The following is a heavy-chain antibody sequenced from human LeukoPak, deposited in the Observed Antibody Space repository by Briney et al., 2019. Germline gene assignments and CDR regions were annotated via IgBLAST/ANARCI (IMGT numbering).Heavy chain of an antibody. Sequence: SETLSLTCAVYGGSFSGYYWSWIRQPPGKGLEWIGEINHSGSTNYNPSLKSRVTISVDTSKNQFSLKLSSVTAADTAVYYCARDSTIFGVPDAFDIWGQGTMVTVSS. CDR3: ARDSTIFGVPDAFDI. V-gene: IGHV4-34*01. CDR2: INHSGST. CDR1: GGSFSGYY. D-gene: IGHD3-3*01. J-gene: IGHJ3*02.